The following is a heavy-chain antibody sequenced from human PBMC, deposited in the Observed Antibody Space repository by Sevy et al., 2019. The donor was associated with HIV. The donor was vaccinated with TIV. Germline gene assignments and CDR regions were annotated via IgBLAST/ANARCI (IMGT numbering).Heavy chain of an antibody. CDR1: GYTLTELS. J-gene: IGHJ5*02. CDR3: ATGGIAAAGVLSWFDP. D-gene: IGHD6-13*01. V-gene: IGHV1-24*01. Sequence: ASVKVSCKVSGYTLTELSMHWVRQAPGKGLEWMGGFDPEDGETIYAQKLQGRVTMTEDTSTDTAYMELSSLRSEDTAVYYCATGGIAAAGVLSWFDPWGQGTLVTVSS. CDR2: FDPEDGET.